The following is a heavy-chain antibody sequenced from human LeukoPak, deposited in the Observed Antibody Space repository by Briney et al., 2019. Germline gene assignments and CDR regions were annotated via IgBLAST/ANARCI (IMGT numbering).Heavy chain of an antibody. J-gene: IGHJ5*02. CDR3: ARSLSRGSSRRYNWFDP. CDR1: SGSINTFY. CDR2: ISETGTT. V-gene: IGHV4-59*12. D-gene: IGHD6-13*01. Sequence: SETLSLTCTVSSGSINTFYWSWIRQPPGKGPEWIGFISETGTTNYNPSLNSRVSISMDVPKKQFSLTLTSVTAADTAVYYCARSLSRGSSRRYNWFDPWGQGTLVTVSS.